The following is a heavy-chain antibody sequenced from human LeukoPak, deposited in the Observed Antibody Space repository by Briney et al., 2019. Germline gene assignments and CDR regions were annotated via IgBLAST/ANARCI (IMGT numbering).Heavy chain of an antibody. D-gene: IGHD2-15*01. CDR2: IYYSGST. Sequence: SETLSLTCTVSGGSISSYYWSWIRQPPGKGLEWIGYIYYSGSTNYNPSLKSRVTISVDTSKNQFSLKLSSVTAAGTAVYYCARGGGTAGDYYYGMDVWGQGTTVTVSS. CDR3: ARGGGTAGDYYYGMDV. V-gene: IGHV4-59*01. CDR1: GGSISSYY. J-gene: IGHJ6*02.